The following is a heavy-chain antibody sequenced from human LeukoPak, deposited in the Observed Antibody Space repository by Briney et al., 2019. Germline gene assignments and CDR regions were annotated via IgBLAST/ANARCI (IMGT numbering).Heavy chain of an antibody. D-gene: IGHD3-10*01. CDR1: GFTFSSYG. CDR3: AKDTAWFGELLAPVYYYYYYGMDV. J-gene: IGHJ6*02. CDR2: IRYDGSNK. Sequence: GGPLRLSCAASGFTFSSYGMHWVRQAPGKGLEWVAFIRYDGSNKYYADSVKGRFTISRDNSKNTLYLQMNSLRAEDTAVYYCAKDTAWFGELLAPVYYYYYYGMDVWGQGTTVTVSS. V-gene: IGHV3-30*02.